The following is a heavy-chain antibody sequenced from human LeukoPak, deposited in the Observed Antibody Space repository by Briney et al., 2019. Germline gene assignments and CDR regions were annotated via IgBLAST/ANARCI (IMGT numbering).Heavy chain of an antibody. J-gene: IGHJ6*02. CDR1: SGSISSYY. Sequence: SETLSLTCTVSSGSISSYYWGWIRQPPGKGLEWMGYIYYSGSTNYNPSLKSRVTISVDTSKNQFSLKLSSVTAADTAVYYCARGSHSSGWYNDSYYYGMDVWGQWTTVTVSS. D-gene: IGHD6-19*01. CDR3: ARGSHSSGWYNDSYYYGMDV. V-gene: IGHV4-59*01. CDR2: IYYSGST.